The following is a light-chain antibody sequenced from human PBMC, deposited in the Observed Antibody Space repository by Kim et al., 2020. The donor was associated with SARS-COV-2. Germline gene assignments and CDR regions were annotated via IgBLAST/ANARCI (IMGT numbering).Light chain of an antibody. J-gene: IGKJ2*01. CDR3: QHYNSDPYN. V-gene: IGKV1-5*03. CDR2: QAS. Sequence: DIQMTQSPSTLSASAGDRVTITCRASQSISHWLAWYQQKPGKAPKLLIYQASILQTGVPSRFSGSGSGTEFTLTISSLQPDDFATYHCQHYNSDPYNFGQGTKLEI. CDR1: QSISHW.